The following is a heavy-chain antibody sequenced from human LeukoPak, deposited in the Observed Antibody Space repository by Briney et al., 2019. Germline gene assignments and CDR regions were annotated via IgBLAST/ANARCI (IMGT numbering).Heavy chain of an antibody. V-gene: IGHV4-39*01. Sequence: SETLSLTCTASGGSVSSSSYYWGWIRQPPGKGLEWIGSIYYSGSTYYNPSLKSRVTISVDTSKNQFSLKLSSVTAADTATYYCARLQVWYFDLWGRGTLVTVSS. CDR2: IYYSGST. J-gene: IGHJ2*01. CDR1: GGSVSSSSYY. CDR3: ARLQVWYFDL.